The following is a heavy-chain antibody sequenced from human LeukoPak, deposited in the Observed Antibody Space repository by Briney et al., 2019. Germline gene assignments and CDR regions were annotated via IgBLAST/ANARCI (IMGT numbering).Heavy chain of an antibody. CDR1: GFAFNKYV. Sequence: PGGSLRLSCAAPGFAFNKYVMSWVRQAPGKGLEWVSSISVGGATYYADSVKGRFIVSRDNSNNRLYLRMNSLRAEDTALYYCAKFGALSGGYWGQGTLVTVSS. D-gene: IGHD3-10*02. CDR3: AKFGALSGGY. CDR2: ISVGGAT. J-gene: IGHJ4*02. V-gene: IGHV3-23*01.